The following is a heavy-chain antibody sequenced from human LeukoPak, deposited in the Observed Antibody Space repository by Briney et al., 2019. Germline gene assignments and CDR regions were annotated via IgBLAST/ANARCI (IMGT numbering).Heavy chain of an antibody. CDR1: GGSISSYY. V-gene: IGHV4-59*01. CDR2: IYYSGST. J-gene: IGHJ3*02. CDR3: ARETTVTVLDAFDI. Sequence: SETLSLTCTVSGGSISSYYWSWIRQPPGKGLEWIGYIYYSGSTNYNPSLKSRVTISVDTSKNQFSLKLSSVTAADTAVYYCARETTVTVLDAFDIWGQGTMVTVSS. D-gene: IGHD4-17*01.